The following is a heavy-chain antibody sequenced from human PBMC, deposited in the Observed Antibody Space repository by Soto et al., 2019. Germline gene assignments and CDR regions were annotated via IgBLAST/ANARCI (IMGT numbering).Heavy chain of an antibody. Sequence: RLSCAASGFTFSSYSMNWVRQAPGKGLEWVSSISSSSSYIYYADSVKGRFTISRDNAKNSLYLQMNSLRAEDTAVYYCAILAYCGGDCSLPFDYWGQGTLVTVSS. J-gene: IGHJ4*02. V-gene: IGHV3-21*01. CDR3: AILAYCGGDCSLPFDY. CDR1: GFTFSSYS. CDR2: ISSSSSYI. D-gene: IGHD2-21*02.